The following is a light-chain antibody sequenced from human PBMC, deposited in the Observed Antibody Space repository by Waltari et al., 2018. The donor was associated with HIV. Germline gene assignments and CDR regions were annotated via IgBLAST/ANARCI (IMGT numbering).Light chain of an antibody. CDR1: RSVSSNY. V-gene: IGKV3-20*01. Sequence: DNVLTQSPGTLSLSAGERVTLSCRASRSVSSNYLTWYQQRPGQAPRLLIYAASTRATAIPDRFSGSGSGTDFTLTISRLEPEDFAVYYCQQYGTSPYTFGQGTKVEI. J-gene: IGKJ2*01. CDR3: QQYGTSPYT. CDR2: AAS.